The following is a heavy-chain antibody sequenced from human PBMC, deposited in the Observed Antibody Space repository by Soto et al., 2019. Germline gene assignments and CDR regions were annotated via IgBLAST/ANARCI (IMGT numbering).Heavy chain of an antibody. CDR1: GFTFSRYP. CDR2: ISDDGSNI. Sequence: HPXGSLRLSCAAYGFTFSRYPMHWVRQAPGKGLEWVAGISDDGSNIQYADSVKGRLTVSRDDSKSTLYLQMNNLGTEDTAEYFCAREEPHPAPLVFWGQGTLVTVSS. J-gene: IGHJ4*02. CDR3: AREEPHPAPLVF. V-gene: IGHV3-30-3*01.